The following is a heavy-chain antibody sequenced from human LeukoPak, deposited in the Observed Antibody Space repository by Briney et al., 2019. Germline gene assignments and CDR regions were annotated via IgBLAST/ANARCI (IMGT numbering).Heavy chain of an antibody. V-gene: IGHV4-61*10. Sequence: SETLSLTCTVSGGSISSGSYYWSWIRQPAGKGLEWIGYIFYTGSTNYNPSLKSRVTISVDTSKNQFSLKLNPVSAADTAVYYCARDGAVDILTGYGAFDIWGQGTMVTVSS. CDR1: GGSISSGSYY. CDR3: ARDGAVDILTGYGAFDI. D-gene: IGHD3-9*01. CDR2: IFYTGST. J-gene: IGHJ3*02.